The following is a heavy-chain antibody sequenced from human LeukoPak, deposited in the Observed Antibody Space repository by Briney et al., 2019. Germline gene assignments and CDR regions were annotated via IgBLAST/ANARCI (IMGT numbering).Heavy chain of an antibody. D-gene: IGHD3-9*01. J-gene: IGHJ6*03. CDR1: GGSISSYY. Sequence: SETLSLTCTVSGGSISSYYWSWIRQPPGKGLEWIGDIYYSGSTNYNPSLKSRVTISVDTSKNQISLKLSSVTAADTAVYYCASGLRYFDWPSYYYYYYMDVWGKGTTVTISS. V-gene: IGHV4-59*01. CDR2: IYYSGST. CDR3: ASGLRYFDWPSYYYYYYMDV.